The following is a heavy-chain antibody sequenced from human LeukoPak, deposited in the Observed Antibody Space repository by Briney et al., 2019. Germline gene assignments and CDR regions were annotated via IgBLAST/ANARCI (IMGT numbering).Heavy chain of an antibody. D-gene: IGHD3-22*01. Sequence: GGSLRLSCAASGFTFSSYGMHWVRQAPGKGLEWVAVISYDGSNKYYADSVKGRFTISRDNSKNTLYLQMNSLRAEDTAVYYCAKEVWYYDSSGYFDYWGQGTLVTVSS. CDR3: AKEVWYYDSSGYFDY. V-gene: IGHV3-30*18. CDR1: GFTFSSYG. CDR2: ISYDGSNK. J-gene: IGHJ4*02.